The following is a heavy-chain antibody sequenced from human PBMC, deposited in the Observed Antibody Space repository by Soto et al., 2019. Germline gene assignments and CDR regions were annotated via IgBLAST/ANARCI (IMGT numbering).Heavy chain of an antibody. CDR3: ARVTSMVRGVIDNWFDP. D-gene: IGHD3-10*01. Sequence: QVPLVQSGAEVKKPGSPVTVSCKASGGTFSSYAIHWVRQAPGQGLEWMGGIIPMYGPAKYAQRFQGRVTITADESTTTVYMELTSLTSQDTAVYYCARVTSMVRGVIDNWFDPWGHGTLVTVS. J-gene: IGHJ5*02. V-gene: IGHV1-69*01. CDR1: GGTFSSYA. CDR2: IIPMYGPA.